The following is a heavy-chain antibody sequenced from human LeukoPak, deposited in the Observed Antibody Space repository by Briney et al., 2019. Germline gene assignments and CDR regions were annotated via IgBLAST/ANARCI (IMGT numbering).Heavy chain of an antibody. Sequence: GGSLRLSCAASGFTFSSYGMHWVRQAPGKGLEWVAVIWYDGSNKYYADSVKGRFTISRDNSKNTLYLQMNSLRAEDTAVYYCARGGYSYGLDYWGQGTLVTVSS. CDR1: GFTFSSYG. V-gene: IGHV3-33*01. CDR2: IWYDGSNK. CDR3: ARGGYSYGLDY. D-gene: IGHD5-18*01. J-gene: IGHJ4*02.